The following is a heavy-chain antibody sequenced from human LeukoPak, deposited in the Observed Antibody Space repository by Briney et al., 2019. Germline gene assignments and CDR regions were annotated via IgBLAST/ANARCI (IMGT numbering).Heavy chain of an antibody. V-gene: IGHV1-69*05. D-gene: IGHD3-3*01. CDR2: IIPIFGTA. J-gene: IGHJ4*02. Sequence: SVKVYCKASGGTFSSYAISWVRQAPGQGLEWMGGIIPIFGTANYAQKFQGRVTITTDESTSTAYMELSSLRSEDTAVYYCARGYDFWSGYWYYWGQGTLVTVSS. CDR1: GGTFSSYA. CDR3: ARGYDFWSGYWYY.